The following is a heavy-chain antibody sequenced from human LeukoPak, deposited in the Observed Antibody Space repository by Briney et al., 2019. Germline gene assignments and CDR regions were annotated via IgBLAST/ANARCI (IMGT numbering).Heavy chain of an antibody. CDR2: ISAYNGNT. V-gene: IGHV1-18*01. CDR3: ARDRRSVAAAGIIFDP. D-gene: IGHD6-13*01. CDR1: GYTFTSYG. Sequence: ASVKVSCKASGYTFTSYGISWVRQAPGQGLEWMGWISAYNGNTNYAQKLQGRVTITTDTSTSTAYMELRSLRSDDTAVYYCARDRRSVAAAGIIFDPGGQGTLVTVSS. J-gene: IGHJ5*02.